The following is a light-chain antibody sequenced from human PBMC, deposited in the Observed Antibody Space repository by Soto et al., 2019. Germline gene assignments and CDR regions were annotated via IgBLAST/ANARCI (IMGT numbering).Light chain of an antibody. V-gene: IGLV2-23*03. CDR1: SSDVGSYNF. J-gene: IGLJ1*01. Sequence: QSALTQPASVSGSPGQSITISCTGTSSDVGSYNFVSWYQHHAAKAPKLMIYEGSKRPSGISNRFSGSKSGNTASLTISGLQAEDEADYYCCSYAGSSTFYVFGTGTKLTVL. CDR2: EGS. CDR3: CSYAGSSTFYV.